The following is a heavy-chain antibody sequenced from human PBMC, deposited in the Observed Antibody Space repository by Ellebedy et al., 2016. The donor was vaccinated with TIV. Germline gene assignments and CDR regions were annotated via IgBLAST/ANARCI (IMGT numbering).Heavy chain of an antibody. D-gene: IGHD3-22*01. V-gene: IGHV4-31*03. J-gene: IGHJ4*02. Sequence: MPSETLSLTCTVSGGSISSTNSYWSWIRQQPGKGLEWIAYIHKFGSTYYNPSLKSRVTISVDESENRFSLKLNSVTAADTAVYYCARGSSDSRGYFYFDYWGQGTLVTVSS. CDR3: ARGSSDSRGYFYFDY. CDR2: IHKFGST. CDR1: GGSISSTNSY.